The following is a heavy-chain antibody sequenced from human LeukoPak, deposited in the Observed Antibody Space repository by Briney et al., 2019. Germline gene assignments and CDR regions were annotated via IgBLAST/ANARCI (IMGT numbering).Heavy chain of an antibody. J-gene: IGHJ4*02. Sequence: GGSPRLSCAASGFTFSRYWMSWVRQAPGKGLERVANIKEDGSEKYYVDSVKGRFTISRDNAKNSLYLQMNSLRAEDTAVYYCARVAVAGPHMDYWGQGTLVTVSS. CDR3: ARVAVAGPHMDY. CDR2: IKEDGSEK. V-gene: IGHV3-7*01. CDR1: GFTFSRYW. D-gene: IGHD6-19*01.